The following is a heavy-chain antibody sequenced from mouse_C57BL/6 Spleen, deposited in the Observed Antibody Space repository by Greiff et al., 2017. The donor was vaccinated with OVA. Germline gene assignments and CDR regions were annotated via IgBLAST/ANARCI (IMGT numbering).Heavy chain of an antibody. V-gene: IGHV1-54*01. CDR1: GYAFTNYL. CDR3: SRRYDYDGYYYAMDY. D-gene: IGHD2-4*01. J-gene: IGHJ4*01. Sequence: QVQLQQSGAELVRPGTSVTVSCKASGYAFTNYLIEWVKQRPGQGLEWIGVINPGGGGTNYNEKFQGKATLTADKSYNTDYLLLSSLTSEDSAVYFGSRRYDYDGYYYAMDYWGQGTSVTVSS. CDR2: INPGGGGT.